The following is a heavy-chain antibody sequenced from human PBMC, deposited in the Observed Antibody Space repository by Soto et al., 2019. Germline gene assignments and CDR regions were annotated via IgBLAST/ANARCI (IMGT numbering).Heavy chain of an antibody. CDR2: ISAYNGNT. Sequence: GASVKVSCKASGYTFTSYGISWVRQAPGQGLEWMGWISAYNGNTNYAQKLQGRVTMTTDTSTSTAYMELRSLRSDDTAVYYCARDGHTMVRGVIITSGFDPWGQGTLVTVSS. CDR1: GYTFTSYG. V-gene: IGHV1-18*01. CDR3: ARDGHTMVRGVIITSGFDP. J-gene: IGHJ5*02. D-gene: IGHD3-10*01.